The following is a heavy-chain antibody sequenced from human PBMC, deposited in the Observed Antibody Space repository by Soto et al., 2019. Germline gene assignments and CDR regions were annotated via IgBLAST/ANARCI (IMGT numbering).Heavy chain of an antibody. CDR1: GYTFTGYY. CDR2: INPNSGGT. D-gene: IGHD3-10*01. V-gene: IGHV1-2*04. J-gene: IGHJ4*02. CDR3: ARVGRYDDGSGSSPSDY. Sequence: ASVKVSRKASGYTFTGYYMHWVRQAPGQGLEWMGWINPNSGGTNYAQKFQGWVTMTRDTSISTAYMELSRLRSDDTAVYYCARVGRYDDGSGSSPSDYWGQGTLVTVSS.